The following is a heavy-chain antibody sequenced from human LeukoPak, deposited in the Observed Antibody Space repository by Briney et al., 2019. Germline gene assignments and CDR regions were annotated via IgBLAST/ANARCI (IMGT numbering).Heavy chain of an antibody. CDR2: IYPGDSDT. CDR1: GYSFTSYW. V-gene: IGHV5-51*01. CDR3: ATNTMFRGIHAFDI. D-gene: IGHD3-10*01. J-gene: IGHJ3*02. Sequence: GESLKISCKGSGYSFTSYWIGWVRQMPGKGLERMGIIYPGDSDTRYSPSFQGQVTLSADKSISTAYLQWSSLKASDSAMYYCATNTMFRGIHAFDIWGQGTMVTVSS.